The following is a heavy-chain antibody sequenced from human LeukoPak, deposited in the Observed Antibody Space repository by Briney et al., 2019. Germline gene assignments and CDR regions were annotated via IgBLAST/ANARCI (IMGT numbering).Heavy chain of an antibody. CDR2: IKQDGSEK. CDR1: GFTFSSYW. CDR3: ARHYYDSSGYYSCDY. D-gene: IGHD3-22*01. J-gene: IGHJ4*02. V-gene: IGHV3-7*02. Sequence: GGSLRLSCAASGFTFSSYWMSWVRQAPGKGLEWVANIKQDGSEKYYVDSVKGRFTISRDNAKNSLYLQMNSLRAEDTAVYYCARHYYDSSGYYSCDYWGQGTLVTVSS.